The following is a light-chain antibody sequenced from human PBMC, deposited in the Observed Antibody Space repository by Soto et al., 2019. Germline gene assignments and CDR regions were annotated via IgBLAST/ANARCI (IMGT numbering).Light chain of an antibody. J-gene: IGKJ1*01. V-gene: IGKV1-5*01. CDR2: DAS. CDR1: QSVSGW. CDR3: QQYKTFSGT. Sequence: DIQMTQSASTLSASVGDTVTVTCRASQSVSGWLAWYQQKPGEAPKLLIYDASALPRGVPARFSGSGSGTKFTLTIASLQPDDFATYYSQQYKTFSGTFGPGTKVDIK.